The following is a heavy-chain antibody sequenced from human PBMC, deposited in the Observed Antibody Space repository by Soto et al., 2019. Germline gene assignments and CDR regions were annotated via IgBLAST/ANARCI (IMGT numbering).Heavy chain of an antibody. CDR3: ARWGSSVGAPGDYYYYYGMDV. CDR1: GGSISSSSYY. Sequence: SETLSLTCTVSGGSISSSSYYWGWIRQPPGKGLEWIGSIYYSGSTYYNPSLKSRVTISVDTSKNQFSLKLSSVTAADTAVYYCARWGSSVGAPGDYYYYYGMDVWGQGTTVTVSS. V-gene: IGHV4-39*01. D-gene: IGHD1-26*01. CDR2: IYYSGST. J-gene: IGHJ6*02.